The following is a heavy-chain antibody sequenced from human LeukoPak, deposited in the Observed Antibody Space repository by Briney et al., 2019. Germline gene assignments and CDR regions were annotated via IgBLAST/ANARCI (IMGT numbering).Heavy chain of an antibody. Sequence: ASVKVSCKASGYTFTSYAMNWVRQAPGQGLEWMGWISAYNGNTNYAQKLQGRVTMTTDTSTSTAYMELRSLRSDDTAVYYCARTEVGATGGYYFDYWGQGTLVTVSS. CDR1: GYTFTSYA. CDR3: ARTEVGATGGYYFDY. J-gene: IGHJ4*02. V-gene: IGHV1-18*01. CDR2: ISAYNGNT. D-gene: IGHD1-26*01.